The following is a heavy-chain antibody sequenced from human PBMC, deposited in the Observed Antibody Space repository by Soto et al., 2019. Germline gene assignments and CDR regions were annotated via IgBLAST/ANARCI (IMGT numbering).Heavy chain of an antibody. D-gene: IGHD4-17*01. J-gene: IGHJ6*02. CDR3: AKAGDYASIYDMDV. Sequence: QVQLVESGGGVVQPGRSLRLSCAASGFTFSSYGMHWGRQAPGKGLEWVAIISYDGSTEYYADSVKGRFTISRDNSKDTLYLQMNSLRTEDTAVYFCAKAGDYASIYDMDVWGQGTTVTVSS. CDR1: GFTFSSYG. V-gene: IGHV3-30*18. CDR2: ISYDGSTE.